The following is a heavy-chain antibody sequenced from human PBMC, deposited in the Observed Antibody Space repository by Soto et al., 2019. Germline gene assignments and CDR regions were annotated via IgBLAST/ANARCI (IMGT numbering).Heavy chain of an antibody. J-gene: IGHJ4*02. CDR2: ISYDGSNK. CDR3: AKKKLEQYFDY. D-gene: IGHD1-1*01. CDR1: GFTFSSYG. V-gene: IGHV3-30*18. Sequence: QVQLVESGGGVVQPGRSLRLSCAASGFTFSSYGMHWVRQAPGKGLEWVAVISYDGSNKYYADSVKGRFTISRDNSENTLYLQMNSLRAEDTAVYYCAKKKLEQYFDYWGQGTLVTVSS.